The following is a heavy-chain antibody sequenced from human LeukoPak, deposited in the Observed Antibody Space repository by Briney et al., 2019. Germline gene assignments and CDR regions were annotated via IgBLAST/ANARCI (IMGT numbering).Heavy chain of an antibody. CDR1: GGSVRSTNYY. CDR3: ARHDYYGSVNWFDP. D-gene: IGHD3-10*01. CDR2: VYYTGTT. V-gene: IGHV4-39*01. Sequence: SETLSLTCTVSGGSVRSTNYYWGWLRQPPGKGLEWIATVYYTGTTYYNPSLKSRLTIPVDTSKNQFSLKLSSVTAVDTAMYYCARHDYYGSVNWFDPWGQGTLVTVSS. J-gene: IGHJ5*02.